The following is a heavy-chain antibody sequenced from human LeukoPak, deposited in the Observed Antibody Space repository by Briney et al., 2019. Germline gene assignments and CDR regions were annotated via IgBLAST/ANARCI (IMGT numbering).Heavy chain of an antibody. Sequence: SETLSLTCTVSYGSISSYYWSWIRQPPGKGLEWIGYIYYSGSTNYNPSLKSRVTISVDTSKNQFSLKLSSVTAADTAVYYCARCTYYGSGSYYPLSSFYFDYWGQGTLVTVSS. CDR2: IYYSGST. CDR3: ARCTYYGSGSYYPLSSFYFDY. CDR1: YGSISSYY. D-gene: IGHD3-10*01. J-gene: IGHJ4*02. V-gene: IGHV4-59*01.